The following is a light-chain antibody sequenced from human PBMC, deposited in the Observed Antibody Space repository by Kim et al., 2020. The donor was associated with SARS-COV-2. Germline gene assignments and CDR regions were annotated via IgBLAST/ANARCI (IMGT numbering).Light chain of an antibody. Sequence: APGKTARLTCGGNNIGSKSVHWYQQKPGQAPVLVIYYDSDRPSGIPERFSGSNSGNTATLTISRVEAGDEADYSCQVWDKSGDHPVFGGGTQLTVL. CDR1: NIGSKS. CDR2: YDS. V-gene: IGLV3-21*04. CDR3: QVWDKSGDHPV. J-gene: IGLJ2*01.